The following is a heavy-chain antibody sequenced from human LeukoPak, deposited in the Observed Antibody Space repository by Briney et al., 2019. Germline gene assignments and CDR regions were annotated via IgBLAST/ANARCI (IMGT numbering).Heavy chain of an antibody. CDR1: GFTFSSSW. CDR2: IKQDGSQK. Sequence: PGGSLRLSCAASGFTFSSSWMTWVRQAPGRGLEWVANIKQDGSQKYYVDSVKGRFTISRDNAKNSLYLQMNSLRVEDTAVYSCAGGSGYHKYWGQEPLVTVSS. V-gene: IGHV3-7*04. CDR3: AGGSGYHKY. J-gene: IGHJ4*02. D-gene: IGHD6-25*01.